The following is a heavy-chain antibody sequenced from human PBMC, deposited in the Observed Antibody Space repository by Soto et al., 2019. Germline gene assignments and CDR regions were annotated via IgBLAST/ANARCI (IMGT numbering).Heavy chain of an antibody. V-gene: IGHV4-59*01. CDR2: IYYSGST. Sequence: PSETLSLTCTVSGGSISSYYWSWIRQPPGKGLEWIGYIYYSGSTNYNPSLKSRVTISVDTSKNQFSLKLSSVTAADTAVYYCARLHYYDSSGYPHWFDPWGQGTLVTVS. J-gene: IGHJ5*02. CDR1: GGSISSYY. CDR3: ARLHYYDSSGYPHWFDP. D-gene: IGHD3-22*01.